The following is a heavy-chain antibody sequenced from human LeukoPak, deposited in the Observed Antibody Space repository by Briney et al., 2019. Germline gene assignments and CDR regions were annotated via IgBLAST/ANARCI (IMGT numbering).Heavy chain of an antibody. D-gene: IGHD3-10*01. Sequence: GRSLRLSCAASGFTFSDYYMSWIRQAPGKGLEWVSYISSSGSTIYYADSVKGRFTISRDNAKNSLYLQMNSLRAEDTAVYYCARVGYFASGNFYNDRGGFDYWGQGTLVTVSS. CDR3: ARVGYFASGNFYNDRGGFDY. CDR1: GFTFSDYY. CDR2: ISSSGSTI. J-gene: IGHJ4*02. V-gene: IGHV3-11*01.